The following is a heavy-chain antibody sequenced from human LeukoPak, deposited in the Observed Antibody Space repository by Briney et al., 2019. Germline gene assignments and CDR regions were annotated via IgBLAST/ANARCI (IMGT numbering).Heavy chain of an antibody. CDR1: GFTFSSYA. V-gene: IGHV3-23*01. Sequence: GGSLRLSCAASGFTFSSYAMSWVRQAPGKGLEWVSVISGSGGSAYYADSVKGRFTISRDNSRNTLYLQMNSLRAEDTAVYYSAKVRGYYDSSGYASSGFDYWGQGTLVTVSS. D-gene: IGHD3-22*01. CDR2: ISGSGGSA. CDR3: AKVRGYYDSSGYASSGFDY. J-gene: IGHJ4*02.